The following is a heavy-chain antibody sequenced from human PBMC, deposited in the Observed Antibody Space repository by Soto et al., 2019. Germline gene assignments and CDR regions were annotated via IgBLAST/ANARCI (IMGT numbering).Heavy chain of an antibody. V-gene: IGHV3-23*01. J-gene: IGHJ5*02. Sequence: EVQLSESGGDLRQPGGSLRLSCAASGFTFTNYAMTWVRQTPGKGLAWVSGISASGGLKYYADSVRGRFTVSRDNSKNILYLQMDNLRDEATALYYCAREVGAPSGWLDPWGQGTQVTVSS. D-gene: IGHD1-26*01. CDR1: GFTFTNYA. CDR2: ISASGGLK. CDR3: AREVGAPSGWLDP.